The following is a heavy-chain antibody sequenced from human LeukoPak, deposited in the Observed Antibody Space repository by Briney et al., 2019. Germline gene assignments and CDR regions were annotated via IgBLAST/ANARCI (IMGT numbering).Heavy chain of an antibody. CDR1: GGTFSSYA. D-gene: IGHD3-22*01. V-gene: IGHV1-69*06. Sequence: SVKVSCKASGGTFSSYAISWVRQAPGQGLEWMGGIIPIFGTANYAQKFQGRVTITADKSTSTAYMELRSLRSDDSAVYYCARERYYDSTRRAYFYYYIDVWGKGTTVTVSS. CDR3: ARERYYDSTRRAYFYYYIDV. J-gene: IGHJ6*03. CDR2: IIPIFGTA.